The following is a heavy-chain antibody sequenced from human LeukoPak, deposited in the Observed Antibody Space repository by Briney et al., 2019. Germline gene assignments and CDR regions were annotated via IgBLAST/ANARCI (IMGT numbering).Heavy chain of an antibody. Sequence: SQTLSLTCTVSGGSISSYYWSWIRQPPGKGLEWIGYIYYSGSTNYNPSLKSRVTISVDTSKNQFSLKLSSVTAADTAVYYCARRPVLRYFDGDDAFDIWGQGTMVTVSS. D-gene: IGHD3-9*01. J-gene: IGHJ3*02. CDR1: GGSISSYY. CDR3: ARRPVLRYFDGDDAFDI. CDR2: IYYSGST. V-gene: IGHV4-59*08.